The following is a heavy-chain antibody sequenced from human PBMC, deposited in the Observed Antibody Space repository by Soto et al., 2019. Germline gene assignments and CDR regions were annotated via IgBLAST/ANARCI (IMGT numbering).Heavy chain of an antibody. CDR3: ARHDRGDYYYCGLGV. Sequence: VGSLRLSCEASGFSFSAFSMNWVRQAPGKGLEYVSVISSSSGYIYYADSVKGRFTVSRDNARNTLFLQMSGLREEDTAVYYCARHDRGDYYYCGLGVWGQGTTVTVSS. D-gene: IGHD3-3*01. CDR1: GFSFSAFS. CDR2: ISSSSGYI. V-gene: IGHV3-21*01. J-gene: IGHJ6*02.